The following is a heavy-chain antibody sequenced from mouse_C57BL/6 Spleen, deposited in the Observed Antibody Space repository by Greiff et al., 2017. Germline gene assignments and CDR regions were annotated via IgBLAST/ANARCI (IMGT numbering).Heavy chain of an antibody. CDR2: ISSGGSYT. Sequence: DVMLVESGGDLVKPGGSLKLSCAASGFTFSSYGMSWVRQTPDKRLEWVATISSGGSYTYYPDSVKGRFTISRDNAKNTLYLQMSSLKSEDTAMYYCAREDYSKGGWFAYWGQGTLVTVSA. D-gene: IGHD2-5*01. CDR1: GFTFSSYG. CDR3: AREDYSKGGWFAY. V-gene: IGHV5-6*02. J-gene: IGHJ3*01.